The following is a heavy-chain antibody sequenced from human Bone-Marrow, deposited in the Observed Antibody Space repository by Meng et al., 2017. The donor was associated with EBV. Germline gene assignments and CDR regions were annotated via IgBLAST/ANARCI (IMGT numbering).Heavy chain of an antibody. J-gene: IGHJ5*02. CDR3: ARPFPSWQSPRLDPFGA. CDR2: VHYTGST. CDR1: GDSISRFYY. D-gene: IGHD6-19*01. Sequence: QGQWRVAGPGQWRPWEPLSLTFTVAGDSISRFYYWGWIRQPPGRGLEWIGSVHYTGSTYYSPSLKSRVTVSVDTSKNQFSLRLTSVTAADTAVYYCARPFPSWQSPRLDPFGAWGQGTLVTVSS. V-gene: IGHV4-39*01.